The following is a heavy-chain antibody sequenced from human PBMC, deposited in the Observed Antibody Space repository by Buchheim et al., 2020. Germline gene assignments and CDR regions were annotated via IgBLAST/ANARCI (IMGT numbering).Heavy chain of an antibody. CDR1: GGTFSSYA. Sequence: QVQLVQSGAEVKKPGSSVKVSCKASGGTFSSYAITWVRQAPGQGLEWMGGIIPIFGTANYAQKFQGRIPITADESTSTAYMELSSLRSEDTAVYYCAREGGGYYDSSGYYYGRYFDLWGRGTL. CDR2: IIPIFGTA. J-gene: IGHJ2*01. CDR3: AREGGGYYDSSGYYYGRYFDL. D-gene: IGHD3-22*01. V-gene: IGHV1-69*12.